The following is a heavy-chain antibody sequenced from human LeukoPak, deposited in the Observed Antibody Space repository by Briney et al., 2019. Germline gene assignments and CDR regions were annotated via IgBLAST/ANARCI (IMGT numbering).Heavy chain of an antibody. V-gene: IGHV4-59*01. CDR3: ASGSYYYYYMDV. J-gene: IGHJ6*03. D-gene: IGHD3-10*01. Sequence: SETLSLTCTVSGGSISSYYWSWIRQPRGKGLEWIGYIYYSGSTNYNPSLKSRVTISVDTSKNQFSLKLSSVTAADTAVYYCASGSYYYYYMDVWGKGITVTVSS. CDR2: IYYSGST. CDR1: GGSISSYY.